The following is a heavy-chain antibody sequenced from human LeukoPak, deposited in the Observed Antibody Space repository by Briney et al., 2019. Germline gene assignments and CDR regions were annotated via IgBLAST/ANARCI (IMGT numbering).Heavy chain of an antibody. J-gene: IGHJ6*03. CDR3: ARPVGYYYYYMDV. CDR2: IYHSGST. CDR1: GYSISSGYY. D-gene: IGHD4-23*01. V-gene: IGHV4-38-2*01. Sequence: KPSETLSLTCAVSGYSISSGYYWGWIRQPPGKGLEWIGSIYHSGSTYYNPSLKSRVTISVDTSKNQFSLKLSSVTAADTAVYYCARPVGYYYYYMDVWGKGTTVTVSS.